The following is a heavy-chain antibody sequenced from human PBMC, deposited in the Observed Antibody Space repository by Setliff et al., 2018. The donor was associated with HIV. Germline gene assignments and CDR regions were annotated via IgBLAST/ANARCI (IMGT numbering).Heavy chain of an antibody. CDR1: GYSFTFYG. Sequence: ASVKVSCKASGYSFTFYGLHWVRQAPGQGLEWMGWVSVYNGNTKYAENFQDRLTLTTDASTGTGFMELRGLRSDDAAVYYCATPGVGAGAFDIWGRGTMVTVSS. V-gene: IGHV1-18*04. CDR3: ATPGVGAGAFDI. D-gene: IGHD3-10*01. J-gene: IGHJ3*02. CDR2: VSVYNGNT.